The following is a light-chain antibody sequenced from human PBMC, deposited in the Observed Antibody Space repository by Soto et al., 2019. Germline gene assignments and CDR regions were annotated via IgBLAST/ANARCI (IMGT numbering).Light chain of an antibody. CDR1: RTISSW. V-gene: IGKV1-5*03. CDR2: KAS. J-gene: IGKJ1*01. Sequence: DIQMTQSPSTLSGSGGGRVTITGRASRTISSWLAWYQPKPGKAPKLLIYKASTLKSGVPSRFSGSGSGTEFTLTISSLQPDDFATYYCQHYNSYSEAFGQGPTVDI. CDR3: QHYNSYSEA.